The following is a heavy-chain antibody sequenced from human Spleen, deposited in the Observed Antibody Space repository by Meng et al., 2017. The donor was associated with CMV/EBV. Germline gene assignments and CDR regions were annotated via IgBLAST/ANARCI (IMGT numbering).Heavy chain of an antibody. Sequence: CAVSGGSISSSNWWSWVRQPPGKGLEWIGEINHSGTTNYNPSLKSRVTISVDTSRNQFSLKLTSLTATDTAVYYCATARCGTGLLLGYWGQGTLVTVSS. V-gene: IGHV4-4*02. CDR3: ATARCGTGLLLGY. J-gene: IGHJ4*02. CDR1: GGSISSSNW. D-gene: IGHD1-1*01. CDR2: INHSGTT.